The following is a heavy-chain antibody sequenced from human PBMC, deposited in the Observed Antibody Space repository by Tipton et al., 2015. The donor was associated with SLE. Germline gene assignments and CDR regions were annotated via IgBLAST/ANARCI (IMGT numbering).Heavy chain of an antibody. CDR2: INHGGST. CDR1: GGSISSSSYY. V-gene: IGHV4-39*07. CDR3: ARGLTFDI. Sequence: TLSLTCTVSGGSISSSSYYWGWIRQPPGKGLEWIGEINHGGSTNYNPSLKSRVTTSVDTSKKQFSLKLSSVTAADTAVYYCARGLTFDIWGQGTMVTVSS. J-gene: IGHJ3*02.